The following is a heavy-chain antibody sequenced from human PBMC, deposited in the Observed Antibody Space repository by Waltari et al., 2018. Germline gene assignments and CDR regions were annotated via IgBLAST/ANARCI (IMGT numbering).Heavy chain of an antibody. V-gene: IGHV1-2*02. D-gene: IGHD4-17*01. CDR2: INPNSGGT. J-gene: IGHJ4*02. CDR3: ARDPHITTTTGSHY. Sequence: QVRLVQSGAEVKRPGASVKVSCQGSGYTFTAYYLHWVRQAPGQGLEWMGWINPNSGGTSCAAKFQGRVTLTSDTSINTVYMELTRLKSDDTAVYYCARDPHITTTTGSHYWGQGTLVTVSS. CDR1: GYTFTAYY.